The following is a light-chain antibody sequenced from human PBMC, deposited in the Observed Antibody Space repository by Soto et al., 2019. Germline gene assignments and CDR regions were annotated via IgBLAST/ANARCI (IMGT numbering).Light chain of an antibody. CDR1: NIGSKN. CDR2: RDS. J-gene: IGLJ3*02. Sequence: SYELTQPLSVSVALGQTARITCGGNNIGSKNVHWYQQKPGQAPVLVIYRDSNRPSGIPERFSGSTSGNTATLTISRAQAGDEAEYYCQVWDSSTARVFGGGTKVTVL. CDR3: QVWDSSTARV. V-gene: IGLV3-9*01.